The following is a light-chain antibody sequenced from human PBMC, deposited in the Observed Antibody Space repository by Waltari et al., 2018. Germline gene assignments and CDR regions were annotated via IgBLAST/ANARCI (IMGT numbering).Light chain of an antibody. CDR1: SSDVGGYNY. V-gene: IGLV2-11*01. CDR2: DVS. CDR3: CSYAGSYTWV. Sequence: QSALTQPRSVSGSPGQSVTISCTGTSSDVGGYNYVSWYQQHPGKAPKLMIYDVSKRPSGGTDRFCGYKSGNTASLTISGLQAEDEADYYCCSYAGSYTWVFGGGTKLTVL. J-gene: IGLJ3*02.